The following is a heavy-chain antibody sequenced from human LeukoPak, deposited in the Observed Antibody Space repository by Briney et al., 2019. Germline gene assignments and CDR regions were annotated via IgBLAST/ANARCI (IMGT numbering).Heavy chain of an antibody. V-gene: IGHV3-21*01. J-gene: IGHJ5*02. CDR1: GFTFNSKS. CDR2: ISSSIYI. D-gene: IGHD6-13*01. Sequence: PGGSLKLSCAASGFTFNSKSMNWVRPAPRKGLEWVSSISSSIYIYYADSVKGRFTISRDNAKTSLYLQMNSLRAEDTAVYYCAREFLEQQPNRGFDPWGQGTLVTVSS. CDR3: AREFLEQQPNRGFDP.